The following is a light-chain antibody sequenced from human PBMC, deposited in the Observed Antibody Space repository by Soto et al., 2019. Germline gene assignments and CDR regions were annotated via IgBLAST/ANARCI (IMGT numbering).Light chain of an antibody. CDR1: SSDVGGYNY. Sequence: QSVLTQPRSVSGSPGQSVTISCTGTSSDVGGYNYVSWYQQHPGKAPKLIIYDVSQRPSGVPDRFSGSKSGNTASLTISGLQAEDEADYYCCSYAGSYTFEVFGGGTQLTVL. J-gene: IGLJ3*02. V-gene: IGLV2-11*01. CDR2: DVS. CDR3: CSYAGSYTFEV.